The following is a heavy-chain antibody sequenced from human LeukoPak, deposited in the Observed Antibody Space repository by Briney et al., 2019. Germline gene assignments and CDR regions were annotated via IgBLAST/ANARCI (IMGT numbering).Heavy chain of an antibody. Sequence: PGGSLRLSCAASGFTFSSYGMHWVRQAPGKGLEWVAVISYDGSNKYYADSVKGRFTISRDNSKNTLYLQMNSLRAEDTAVYYCAKDPRRASGYDFAPYFSYWGQGTLVTVSS. CDR2: ISYDGSNK. J-gene: IGHJ4*02. D-gene: IGHD5-12*01. CDR1: GFTFSSYG. CDR3: AKDPRRASGYDFAPYFSY. V-gene: IGHV3-30*18.